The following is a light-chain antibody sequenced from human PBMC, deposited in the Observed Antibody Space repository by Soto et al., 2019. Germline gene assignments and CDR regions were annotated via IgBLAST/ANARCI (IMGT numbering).Light chain of an antibody. J-gene: IGLJ1*01. CDR3: TSYATGSAYV. CDR2: DVS. Sequence: SLLTQPPSLSGSPGQSVTLSCPGNSRDVGGYNRVSWYQQPPGKAPKLLIYDVSNRPSGGSTRFSGSKSGNTASLTISGLQAEDEADYYCTSYATGSAYVFGPGTKVTVL. CDR1: SRDVGGYNR. V-gene: IGLV2-18*02.